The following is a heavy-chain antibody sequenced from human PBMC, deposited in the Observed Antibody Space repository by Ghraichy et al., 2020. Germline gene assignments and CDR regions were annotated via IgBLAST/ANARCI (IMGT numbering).Heavy chain of an antibody. J-gene: IGHJ4*02. D-gene: IGHD3-3*01. V-gene: IGHV1-69*05. CDR2: IIPIFGTV. Sequence: SVKVSCKASGGTFNTYAVSWVRQAPGQGLQWMGGIIPIFGTVNYAQKFQDRVTITTDESTSTAYMELSSLRSEDTAVHYCARFRWGGSGYFDYWGQGTLVTVSS. CDR3: ARFRWGGSGYFDY. CDR1: GGTFNTYA.